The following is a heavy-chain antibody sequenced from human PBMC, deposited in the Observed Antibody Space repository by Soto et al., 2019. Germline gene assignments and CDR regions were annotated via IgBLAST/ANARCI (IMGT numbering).Heavy chain of an antibody. CDR3: ARDRRLITMVRGVSLLLDL. V-gene: IGHV4-34*01. J-gene: IGHJ5*02. D-gene: IGHD3-10*01. CDR2: INHSGST. CDR1: GGSFSGYY. Sequence: SETLSLTCAVYGGSFSGYYWSWIRQPPGKGLEWIGEINHSGSTNYNPSLKSRVTISVDTSKNQFSLKLSSVTAADTAVYYCARDRRLITMVRGVSLLLDLWGQGSLVTVSS.